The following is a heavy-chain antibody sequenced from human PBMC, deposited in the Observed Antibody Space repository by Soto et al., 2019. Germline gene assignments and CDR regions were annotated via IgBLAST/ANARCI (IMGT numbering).Heavy chain of an antibody. Sequence: SETLSLTCAVSGGSISSGGYSWSWIRQPPGKGLEWIGYIYHSGSTYYNPSLKSRVTISVDRSKNQFSLKLSSVTAADTAVYYCARAILTGYYYDYWGQGTLVTVSS. CDR1: GGSISSGGYS. D-gene: IGHD3-9*01. CDR2: IYHSGST. J-gene: IGHJ4*02. V-gene: IGHV4-30-2*01. CDR3: ARAILTGYYYDY.